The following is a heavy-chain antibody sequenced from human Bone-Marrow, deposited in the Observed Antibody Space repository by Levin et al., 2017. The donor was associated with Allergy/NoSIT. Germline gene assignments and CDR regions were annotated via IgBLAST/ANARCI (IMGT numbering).Heavy chain of an antibody. J-gene: IGHJ3*02. CDR1: GFTFSSYA. D-gene: IGHD1-1*01. CDR3: ARRWGTTMAYAFDI. Sequence: QSGGSLRLSCTAFGFTFSSYAMSWLRQAPGKGLEWVSAIGPGGGSTYYADSVKGRFTISRDNSKNTLYLQMNSLRAEDTAVYYCARRWGTTMAYAFDIWGQGTMVTVSS. CDR2: IGPGGGST. V-gene: IGHV3-23*01.